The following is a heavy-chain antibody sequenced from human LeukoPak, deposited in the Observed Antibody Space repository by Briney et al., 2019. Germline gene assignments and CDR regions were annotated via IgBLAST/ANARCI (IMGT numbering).Heavy chain of an antibody. CDR2: IKQDGSEK. D-gene: IGHD2-2*01. CDR1: GFTFSSYW. J-gene: IGHJ4*02. V-gene: IGHV3-7*01. CDR3: ARQRYHDS. Sequence: QPGGSLRLSCATSGFTFSSYWMSWVRQAPGKGLEWEANIKQDGSEKNYLDSVKGRFTISRDNAKNSLYLQMNSLRAEDTAVYYCARQRYHDSWGQGTLVTVSS.